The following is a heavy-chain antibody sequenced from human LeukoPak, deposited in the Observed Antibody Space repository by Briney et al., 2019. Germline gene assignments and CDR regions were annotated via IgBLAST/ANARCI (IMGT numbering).Heavy chain of an antibody. J-gene: IGHJ6*03. Sequence: PGGSLRLSCAASGFTFSSYAMSWVRQAPGKGLEWVSAISGSGGGTYYADSVKGRFTISRDNSKNTLYLQMNSLRAEDTAVYYCAKDGEYCGGDCYSSYYYMDVWGKGTTVTVSS. CDR3: AKDGEYCGGDCYSSYYYMDV. D-gene: IGHD2-21*02. CDR1: GFTFSSYA. V-gene: IGHV3-23*01. CDR2: ISGSGGGT.